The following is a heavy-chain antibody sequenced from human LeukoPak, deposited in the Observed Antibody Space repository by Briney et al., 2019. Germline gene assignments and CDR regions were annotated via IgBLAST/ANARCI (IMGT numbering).Heavy chain of an antibody. CDR3: AKGSGGGYFPYYYYYGMDV. V-gene: IGHV3-30*18. Sequence: PGRSLRLSCAASGFTFSSYGMHWVRQAPGKGLEWVAVISYDGSNKYYADSVKGRFTISRDNSKNTLYLQMNSLRAEDTAVYYCAKGSGGGYFPYYYYYGMDVWGQGTTVTVSS. D-gene: IGHD2/OR15-2a*01. J-gene: IGHJ6*02. CDR1: GFTFSSYG. CDR2: ISYDGSNK.